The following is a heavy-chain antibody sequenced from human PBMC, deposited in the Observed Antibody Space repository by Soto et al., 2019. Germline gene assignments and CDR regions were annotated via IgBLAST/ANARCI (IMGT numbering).Heavy chain of an antibody. CDR3: ARGGRGYSSSWYPNYYYGMDV. J-gene: IGHJ6*02. CDR1: GYTFTSYD. D-gene: IGHD6-13*01. V-gene: IGHV1-8*01. CDR2: MNPNSGNT. Sequence: ASVTVSCKAAGYTFTSYDINWVRQATGQGLEWMGIMNPNSGNTGYAQKFQGRVTMTRDTSTSTVHMELSSLRSEDTAVYYCARGGRGYSSSWYPNYYYGMDVWGQGTTVTVSS.